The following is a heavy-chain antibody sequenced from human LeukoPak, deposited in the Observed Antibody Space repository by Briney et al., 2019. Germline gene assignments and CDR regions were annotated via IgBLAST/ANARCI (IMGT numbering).Heavy chain of an antibody. Sequence: GGSLRLSCTASGFILSNYAMSWVRQAPGKGLEWGSAIGDSGRNAYYADSVEGRFTISRDNSKNTLSLHMNSLGAEDTAVYYCAGGTVISGQRDGAFHIWGQGTMVTVSS. CDR2: IGDSGRNA. CDR1: GFILSNYA. J-gene: IGHJ3*02. D-gene: IGHD2-21*01. V-gene: IGHV3-23*01. CDR3: AGGTVISGQRDGAFHI.